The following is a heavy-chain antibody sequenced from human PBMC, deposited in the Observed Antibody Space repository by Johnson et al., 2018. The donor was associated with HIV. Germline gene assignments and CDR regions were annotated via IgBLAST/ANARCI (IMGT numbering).Heavy chain of an antibody. V-gene: IGHV3-30*04. Sequence: QVQLVESGGGVVQPGRSLRLSCAASGFTFSSYAMHWVRQAPGKGLEWVAVISYDGSNKYYADSVKGRFTISRDNSKNTLYLQMNSLRAEDTALYYCARDWGTRGWDDAFDIWGQGTMVTVSS. CDR1: GFTFSSYA. CDR2: ISYDGSNK. J-gene: IGHJ3*02. D-gene: IGHD3-16*01. CDR3: ARDWGTRGWDDAFDI.